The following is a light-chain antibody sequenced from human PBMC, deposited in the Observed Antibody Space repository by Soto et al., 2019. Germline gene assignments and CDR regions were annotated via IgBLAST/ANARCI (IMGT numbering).Light chain of an antibody. Sequence: DIQMTQSPSTLSATAGDRVTITCRASQSISSWLAWYQHKPGKAPKLLIYDASNLDSGVPSRFSGSGSGTELYLTISNLQPDDCATYYCQQSYSTPPAFGQGTKVDIK. V-gene: IGKV1-5*01. J-gene: IGKJ1*01. CDR2: DAS. CDR3: QQSYSTPPA. CDR1: QSISSW.